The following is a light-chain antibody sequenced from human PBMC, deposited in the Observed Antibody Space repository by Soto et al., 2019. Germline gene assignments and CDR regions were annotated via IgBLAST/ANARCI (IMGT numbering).Light chain of an antibody. CDR3: QQYSDWPTT. J-gene: IGKJ1*01. CDR1: QSLYSN. Sequence: DIVMTQSPATLSVSPGERATLSCRASQSLYSNLAWYQQKPGQAPRLLIYGASTRATGIPARFIGSGSGTEYTLTISSLQSEDFAIYYCQQYSDWPTTFGQGTKVEIK. CDR2: GAS. V-gene: IGKV3-15*01.